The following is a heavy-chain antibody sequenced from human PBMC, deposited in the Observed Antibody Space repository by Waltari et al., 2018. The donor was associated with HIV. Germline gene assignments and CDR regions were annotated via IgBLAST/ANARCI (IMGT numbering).Heavy chain of an antibody. V-gene: IGHV4-59*01. J-gene: IGHJ4*02. D-gene: IGHD3-16*02. CDR2: RYYGGKS. CDR3: ARGAYDYVWGSYRYFLGCY. Sequence: VHLQESGPGLVRPSETLSRICSVPDGPISSNSWTWIRQAPGKGLEWVGRRYYGGKSNYNRSLRSRVTMSVDTSQNQLSLKMTTATAADTAVYFCARGAYDYVWGSYRYFLGCYWGQGVPVTVSS. CDR1: DGPISSNS.